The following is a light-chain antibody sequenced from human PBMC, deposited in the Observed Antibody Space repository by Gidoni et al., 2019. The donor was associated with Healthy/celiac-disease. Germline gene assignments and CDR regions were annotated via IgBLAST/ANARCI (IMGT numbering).Light chain of an antibody. V-gene: IGKV3-11*01. CDR3: QQRSNWPRLT. CDR2: DAS. Sequence: EIVLTQSPATLSLSPGERATLSCRASRSVSSYLAWYQQKPGQAPRLLIYDASNRATGIPARFIGSGSGTDFTLTISSLEPEDFAVYYCQQRSNWPRLTFGGGTKVEIK. J-gene: IGKJ4*01. CDR1: RSVSSY.